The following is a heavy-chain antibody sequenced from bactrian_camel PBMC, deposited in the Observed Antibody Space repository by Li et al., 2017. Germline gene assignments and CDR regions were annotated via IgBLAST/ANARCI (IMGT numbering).Heavy chain of an antibody. CDR3: AADRDPELREHCRGPYCCTPRVQDDFGS. Sequence: VQLVESGGGLVRPGGSLKLSCVGSGLTFSDYYMSWVRQAPGEHLQWVASIYADGSETQYHWSVKGRFTISRDNAKNTPYLQIDTLKPEGTALYYCAADRDPELREHCRGPYCCTPRVQDDFGSWGQGTQVTV. D-gene: IGHD1*01. V-gene: IGHV3S5*01. J-gene: IGHJ6*01. CDR2: IYADGSET. CDR1: GLTFSDYY.